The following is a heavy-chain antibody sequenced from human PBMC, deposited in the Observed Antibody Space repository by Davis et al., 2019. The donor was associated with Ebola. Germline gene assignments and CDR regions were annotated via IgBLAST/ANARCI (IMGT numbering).Heavy chain of an antibody. V-gene: IGHV3-9*01. CDR1: GFTFADYA. D-gene: IGHD3-3*01. CDR2: ISWNSGSI. CDR3: AKEVSIFSYGMGV. Sequence: SLKISCAASGFTFADYAMHWVRHAPGKGLEWVSGISWNSGSIGYADSVKGRFTISRDNAKNSLYLQMNSLRAEDTALYYCAKEVSIFSYGMGVWGQGTTVTVSS. J-gene: IGHJ6*02.